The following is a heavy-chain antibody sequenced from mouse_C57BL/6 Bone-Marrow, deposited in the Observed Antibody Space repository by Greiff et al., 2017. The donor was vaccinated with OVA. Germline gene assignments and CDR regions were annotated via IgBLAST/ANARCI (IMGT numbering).Heavy chain of an antibody. J-gene: IGHJ2*01. D-gene: IGHD2-14*01. CDR1: GYTFTNHT. CDR2: IYPRDGRT. CDR3: ARVGGIYDRYYVDY. V-gene: IGHV1-78*01. Sequence: QVQLKESDAELVKPGASVKISCKVSGYTFTNHTLHWLKPRPEQGLEWIGYIYPRDGRTTYNETFKGKATLTADKSSSTAYRQLNSQTAEDSAVYFCARVGGIYDRYYVDYWGQGTTLTVSS.